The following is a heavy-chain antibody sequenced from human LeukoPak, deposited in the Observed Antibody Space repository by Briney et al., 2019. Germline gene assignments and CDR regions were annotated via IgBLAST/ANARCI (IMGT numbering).Heavy chain of an antibody. V-gene: IGHV3-33*01. J-gene: IGHJ3*02. Sequence: GGSLRLSCAASGFTFSSYGMHWVRQAPGKGLEWVAVIWYDGSNKYYADSVKGRFTISRDNSKNTLYLQMNSLRAEDTAVYYCARYFPYYYDSSGPWPPDIWGQGTMVTVSS. CDR3: ARYFPYYYDSSGPWPPDI. CDR1: GFTFSSYG. CDR2: IWYDGSNK. D-gene: IGHD3-22*01.